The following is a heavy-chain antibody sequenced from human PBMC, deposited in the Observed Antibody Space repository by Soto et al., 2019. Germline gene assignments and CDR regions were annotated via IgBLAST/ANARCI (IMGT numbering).Heavy chain of an antibody. Sequence: ASLLRSGRTCGFAGRSYALDGVRQAPGKRLEWVSGISAGGQITDYADSVRGRVSISRDNSKNTVFLHMSSLRAEDTAIYYWAKSRIVAAHDSFDIWGQGTRVP. CDR1: GFAGRSYA. CDR3: AKSRIVAAHDSFDI. D-gene: IGHD6-6*01. J-gene: IGHJ3*02. V-gene: IGHV3-23*01. CDR2: ISAGGQIT.